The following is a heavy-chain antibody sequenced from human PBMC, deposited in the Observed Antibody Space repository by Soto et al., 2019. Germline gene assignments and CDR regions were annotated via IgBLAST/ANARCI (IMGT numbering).Heavy chain of an antibody. V-gene: IGHV4-31*03. CDR1: GGSISSGGYY. Sequence: QVQLQESGPGLVKPSQTLSLTCTVSGGSISSGGYYWSWIRQHPGKGLEWIGYIYYSGSTYYNPSLKSRVNISVDTSKKQFSLKLSSVTAADTAVDFCARDRGYESSLGLYYWGQGTLVTVSS. D-gene: IGHD3-22*01. CDR2: IYYSGST. CDR3: ARDRGYESSLGLYY. J-gene: IGHJ4*02.